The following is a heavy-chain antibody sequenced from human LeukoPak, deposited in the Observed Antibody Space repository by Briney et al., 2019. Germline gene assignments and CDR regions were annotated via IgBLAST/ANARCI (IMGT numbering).Heavy chain of an antibody. D-gene: IGHD3-10*01. CDR2: ISSSSSYI. CDR3: ARGQWISGEFPSHFDY. J-gene: IGHJ4*02. CDR1: GFTFSSYS. Sequence: GGSLRLSCAASGFTFSSYSMNWVRQAPGKGLEWVSSISSSSSYIYYADSVKGRFTISRDNAKTSLYLQMNSLRAEDTAVYYCARGQWISGEFPSHFDYWGQGTLVTVSS. V-gene: IGHV3-21*01.